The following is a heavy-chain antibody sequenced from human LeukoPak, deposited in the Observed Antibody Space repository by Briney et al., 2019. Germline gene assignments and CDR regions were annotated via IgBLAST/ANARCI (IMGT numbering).Heavy chain of an antibody. V-gene: IGHV1-46*01. J-gene: IGHJ4*02. CDR3: ARDQEGFDY. Sequence: ASVKVSCKASGYTFTSYGISWVRQAPGQGLEWMGMIYPRDGSTSYAQNFQGRVTVTRDTSTTTVHMELRGLRSEDTAVCYCARDQEGFDYWGQGTVVTVSS. CDR1: GYTFTSYG. CDR2: IYPRDGST.